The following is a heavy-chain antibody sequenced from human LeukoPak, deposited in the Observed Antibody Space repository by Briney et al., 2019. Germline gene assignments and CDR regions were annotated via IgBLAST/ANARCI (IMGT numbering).Heavy chain of an antibody. D-gene: IGHD1-7*01. V-gene: IGHV1-24*01. CDR2: FDPEDGET. J-gene: IGHJ4*02. Sequence: ASVKVSYKVSGYTLTELSMHWVRQAPGKGLEWMGGFDPEDGETIYAQKFQGRVTMTEDTSTDTAYMELSSLRSEDTAVYYCATGGTKFYRQLDYWGQGTLVTVSS. CDR1: GYTLTELS. CDR3: ATGGTKFYRQLDY.